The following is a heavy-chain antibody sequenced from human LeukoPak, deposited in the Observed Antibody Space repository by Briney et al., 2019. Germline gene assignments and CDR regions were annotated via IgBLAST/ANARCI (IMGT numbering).Heavy chain of an antibody. V-gene: IGHV4-31*11. CDR3: ARGSDFFDY. Sequence: SQTLSLTCAVSGGSISSADFYGSWIRQHPGKGLEWIGFIYYSGSAYYNPSLKSRVSISIDTSKNQFSLTLNSVTAADTAVYYCARGSDFFDYWGQGTLVTVSS. CDR2: IYYSGSA. J-gene: IGHJ4*02. CDR1: GGSISSADFY.